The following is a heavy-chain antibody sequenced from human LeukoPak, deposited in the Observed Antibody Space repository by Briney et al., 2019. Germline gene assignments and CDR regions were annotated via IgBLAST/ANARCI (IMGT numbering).Heavy chain of an antibody. J-gene: IGHJ4*02. CDR1: GYTFTSYY. CDR3: ARDSGYSSSWYYFDY. Sequence: ASVKVSCKASGYTFTSYYMHWVRQAPGQGLEWMGIINPSGGSTSYAQKFQGRVTMTRDMSTGTVYMELSSLRSEDTAVYYCARDSGYSSSWYYFDYWGQGTLVTVSS. CDR2: INPSGGST. V-gene: IGHV1-46*01. D-gene: IGHD6-13*01.